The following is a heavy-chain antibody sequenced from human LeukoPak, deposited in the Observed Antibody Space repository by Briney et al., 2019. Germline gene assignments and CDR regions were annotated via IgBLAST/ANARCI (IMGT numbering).Heavy chain of an antibody. CDR1: GYTFTSHA. CDR3: ARDNVYYDSSGYFGY. D-gene: IGHD3-22*01. CDR2: INAGNGNT. J-gene: IGHJ4*02. V-gene: IGHV1-3*01. Sequence: ASVKVSCTASGYTFTSHAMHWVRQAPGQRLEWMGWINAGNGNTKYSQKFQGRVTITRDTSASTAYMELSSLRSEDTAVYYCARDNVYYDSSGYFGYWGQGSLVTVSS.